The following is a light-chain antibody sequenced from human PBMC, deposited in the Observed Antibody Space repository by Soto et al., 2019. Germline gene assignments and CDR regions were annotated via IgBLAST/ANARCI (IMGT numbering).Light chain of an antibody. CDR2: GAS. CDR1: QGVSAN. CDR3: QQYNNWPRT. Sequence: EIVMTQSPATLSVSLGKRATLSCRASQGVSANLAWYQQKPGQAPRLLIYGASTRATGIPARFSGSGAETEFTLTISSLQSEDFAVYYCQQYNNWPRTFGQGTKVEIK. V-gene: IGKV3-15*01. J-gene: IGKJ1*01.